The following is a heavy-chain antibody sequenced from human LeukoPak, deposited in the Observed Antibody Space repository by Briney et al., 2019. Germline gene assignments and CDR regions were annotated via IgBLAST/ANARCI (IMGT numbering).Heavy chain of an antibody. CDR3: AREYYYGSGSYLGWFDP. Sequence: PSETLSLTCAVSGYSISSGYYWGWIRQPPGKGLEWIGSIYHSGSTYYNPSLKSRVTISVDTSKNQFSLKLSSVTAADTAVYYCAREYYYGSGSYLGWFDPWGQGTLVTVSS. CDR1: GYSISSGYY. J-gene: IGHJ5*02. D-gene: IGHD3-10*01. CDR2: IYHSGST. V-gene: IGHV4-38-2*02.